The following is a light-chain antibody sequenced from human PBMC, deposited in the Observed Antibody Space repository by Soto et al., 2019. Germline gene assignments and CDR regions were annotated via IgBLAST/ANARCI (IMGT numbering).Light chain of an antibody. CDR3: SAYSSSNTLYV. J-gene: IGLJ1*01. V-gene: IGLV2-14*01. CDR1: SSDVGGYIY. Sequence: QSALTQPASVSGSPGQAITISCSGTSSDVGGYIYVSWYQQHPGKAPKLMIYEVSNRPSGVSNRFSGSKSGNTASLTISGLQDEDEADYYCSAYSSSNTLYVFGTGTKVTVL. CDR2: EVS.